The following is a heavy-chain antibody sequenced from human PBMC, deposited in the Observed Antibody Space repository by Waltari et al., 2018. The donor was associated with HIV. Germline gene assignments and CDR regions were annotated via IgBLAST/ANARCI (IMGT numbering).Heavy chain of an antibody. J-gene: IGHJ6*02. V-gene: IGHV3-30*02. CDR2: IRYDGSNK. D-gene: IGHD6-6*01. Sequence: QVQLVESGGGVVQPGGSLRLSCAASGFTFSSYGMHWVRLAPGKGLEWVAFIRYDGSNKYYADSVKGRFTISRDNSKNTLYLQMNSLRAEDTAVYYCAKEGELVTYYGMDVWGQGTTVTVSS. CDR3: AKEGELVTYYGMDV. CDR1: GFTFSSYG.